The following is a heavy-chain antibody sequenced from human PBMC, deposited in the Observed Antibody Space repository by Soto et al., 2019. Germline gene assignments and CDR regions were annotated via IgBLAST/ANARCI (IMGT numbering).Heavy chain of an antibody. D-gene: IGHD3-16*01. Sequence: SETLSLTCAVYGGSFSGYYWSWIRQPPGKGLEWIGEINHSGSTNYNPSLKSRVTISVDTSKNQFSLKLSSVTAADTAVYYCARGLDGGYYYYYYYMDVRGKGTTVTVSS. V-gene: IGHV4-34*01. CDR3: ARGLDGGYYYYYYYMDV. CDR1: GGSFSGYY. CDR2: INHSGST. J-gene: IGHJ6*03.